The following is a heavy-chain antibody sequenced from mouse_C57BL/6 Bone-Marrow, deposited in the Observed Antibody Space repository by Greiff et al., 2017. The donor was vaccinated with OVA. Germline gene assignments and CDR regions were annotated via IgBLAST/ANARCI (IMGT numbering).Heavy chain of an antibody. CDR1: GYTFTSYG. J-gene: IGHJ1*03. CDR3: ASKIYYYGSSSWYFDV. V-gene: IGHV1-81*01. Sequence: VQLQESGAELARPGASVKLSCKASGYTFTSYGISWVKQRTGQGLEWIGEIYPRSGNTYYNEKFKGKATLTADKSSSTAYMELRSLTSEDSAVYFCASKIYYYGSSSWYFDVWGTGTTVTVSS. CDR2: IYPRSGNT. D-gene: IGHD1-1*01.